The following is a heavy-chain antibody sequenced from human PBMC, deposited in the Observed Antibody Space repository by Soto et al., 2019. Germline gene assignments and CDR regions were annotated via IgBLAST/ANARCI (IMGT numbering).Heavy chain of an antibody. CDR2: IYPGDSDT. D-gene: IGHD6-13*01. Sequence: LGESLKISCKGSGCSFTSYWIGWVRQMPGKGLEWMGIIYPGDSDTRYSPSFQGQVTISADKSISTAYLQWSSLKASDTAMYYCARPSPSSWYDYYYYGMDVWGQGTTVTVSS. CDR3: ARPSPSSWYDYYYYGMDV. CDR1: GCSFTSYW. V-gene: IGHV5-51*01. J-gene: IGHJ6*02.